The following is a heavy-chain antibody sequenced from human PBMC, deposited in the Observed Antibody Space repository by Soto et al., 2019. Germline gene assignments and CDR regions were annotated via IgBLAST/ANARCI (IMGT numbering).Heavy chain of an antibody. CDR1: GGTFSSYA. CDR2: IIPIFGTA. CDR3: ARESYCSSTSCYYFDY. D-gene: IGHD2-2*01. V-gene: IGHV1-69*13. J-gene: IGHJ4*02. Sequence: GASVKVSCKASGGTFSSYAISWVRQAPGQGLEWMGGIIPIFGTANYAQKFQGRVTITADESTSTAYMELSSLRSEDTAVYYCARESYCSSTSCYYFDYWGQGTLVTVSS.